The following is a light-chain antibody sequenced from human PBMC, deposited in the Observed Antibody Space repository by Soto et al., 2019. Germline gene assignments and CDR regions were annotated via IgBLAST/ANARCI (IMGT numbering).Light chain of an antibody. CDR3: QQRSNWPLT. CDR1: QSVSSY. V-gene: IGKV3-11*01. J-gene: IGKJ4*01. CDR2: DAS. Sequence: DIVLTQSPATLSLSPGERATLSCRASQSVSSYLAWYQQKPGQAPRLLIYDASNRATGIPARFSGSGSGTDFTLTISRLQPEDFAVYYCQQRSNWPLTFGGGIKVQIK.